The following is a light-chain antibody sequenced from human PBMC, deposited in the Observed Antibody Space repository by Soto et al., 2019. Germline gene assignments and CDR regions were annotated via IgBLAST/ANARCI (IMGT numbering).Light chain of an antibody. CDR3: SLYASSSF. V-gene: IGLV2-14*01. Sequence: QSALTQPASVSGSPGQSITISCTGTSSDIGGYKYVSWYQQYPGKAPKLIMYEVSNRPSGVSNRFSGSKSGNTASLTISGLQAEDEADYCCSLYASSSFFGGGTKLTVL. CDR1: SSDIGGYKY. CDR2: EVS. J-gene: IGLJ2*01.